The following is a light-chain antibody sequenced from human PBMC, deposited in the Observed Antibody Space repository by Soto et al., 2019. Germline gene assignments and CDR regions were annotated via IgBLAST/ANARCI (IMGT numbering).Light chain of an antibody. J-gene: IGKJ4*01. CDR1: QSISSY. CDR3: QQSYSTPLT. CDR2: AAS. Sequence: DIQMTQSPSSLSASVGDRVTITCRASQSISSYLNWYQQKPGKAPKLLIYAASSLQSGVPSRFSGSGPGTDFTLTISSLQPEDFAPYYCQQSYSTPLTFGGGTKVEIK. V-gene: IGKV1-39*01.